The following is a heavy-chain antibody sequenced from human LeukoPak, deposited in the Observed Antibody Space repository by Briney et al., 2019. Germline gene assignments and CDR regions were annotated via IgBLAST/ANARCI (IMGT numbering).Heavy chain of an antibody. D-gene: IGHD3-22*01. CDR1: GFTFSSYS. V-gene: IGHV3-21*04. J-gene: IGHJ5*02. CDR2: ISSSSSYI. Sequence: GGSLRLSCAASGFTFSSYSMNWVRQAPGKGLEWVSSISSSSSYIYYADSVKGRFTISRDNSKNTLYLQMNSLRAEDTAVYYCQTYYYDSSGLRPYNWFDPWGQGTLVTVSS. CDR3: QTYYYDSSGLRPYNWFDP.